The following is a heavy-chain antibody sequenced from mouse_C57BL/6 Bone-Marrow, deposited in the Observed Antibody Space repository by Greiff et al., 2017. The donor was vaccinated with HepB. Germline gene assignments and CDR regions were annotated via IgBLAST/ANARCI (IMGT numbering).Heavy chain of an antibody. CDR1: GYTFTSYW. D-gene: IGHD3-3*01. J-gene: IGHJ2*01. V-gene: IGHV1-52*01. CDR3: ARRGTSYYFDY. Sequence: VQLKQPGAELVRPGSSVKLSCKASGYTFTSYWMHWVKQRPIQGLEWIGNIDPSDSETHYNQKFKDKATLTVDKSSSTAYMQLSSLTSEDSAVYYCARRGTSYYFDYWGQGTTLTVSS. CDR2: IDPSDSET.